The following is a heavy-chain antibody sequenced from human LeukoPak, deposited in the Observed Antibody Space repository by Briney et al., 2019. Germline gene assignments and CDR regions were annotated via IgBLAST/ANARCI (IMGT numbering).Heavy chain of an antibody. J-gene: IGHJ4*02. Sequence: SETLSLTCTVSGGSISTYYWSWIRQPPGKGLEWIGYIYYSGSTNYNPSLKSRVTISLDTSKNQFSLKLNSVTAADTAMYYCAKSFSPNYYDLLDYWGQGTLVTVSS. V-gene: IGHV4-59*01. CDR2: IYYSGST. D-gene: IGHD3-22*01. CDR1: GGSISTYY. CDR3: AKSFSPNYYDLLDY.